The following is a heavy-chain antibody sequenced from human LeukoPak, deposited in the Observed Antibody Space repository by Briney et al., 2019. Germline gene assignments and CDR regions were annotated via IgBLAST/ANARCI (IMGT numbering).Heavy chain of an antibody. CDR2: ISTSGSTK. CDR1: GFTFSDYY. D-gene: IGHD5-24*01. V-gene: IGHV3-11*04. Sequence: PGGSLRLSCAASGFTFSDYYMTWIRQAPGKGLEWISYISTSGSTKCYADSVRGRFTISRDNSKNTLYLQMNSLRAEDTAVYYCARETEDGYNYVNYWGQGTLVTVSS. J-gene: IGHJ4*02. CDR3: ARETEDGYNYVNY.